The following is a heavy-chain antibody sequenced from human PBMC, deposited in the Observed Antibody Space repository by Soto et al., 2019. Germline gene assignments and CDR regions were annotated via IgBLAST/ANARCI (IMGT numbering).Heavy chain of an antibody. Sequence: QVQLVQSGAEVKKPGSSVKVSCKASGGTFSSYAISWVRQAPGQGLEWMGGIIPIFGTANYAQKFQGRVTITADESTSTAYMELSSLRSEDTAVYYCARQVVQQWLAPSLGRFDYWGQGTLVTVSS. V-gene: IGHV1-69*01. CDR3: ARQVVQQWLAPSLGRFDY. CDR1: GGTFSSYA. D-gene: IGHD6-19*01. J-gene: IGHJ4*02. CDR2: IIPIFGTA.